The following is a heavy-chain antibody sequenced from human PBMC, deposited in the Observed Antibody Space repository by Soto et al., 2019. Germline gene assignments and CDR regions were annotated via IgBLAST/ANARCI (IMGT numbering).Heavy chain of an antibody. CDR1: GFTFTTYA. Sequence: GGSLRLSCAASGFTFTTYAMRWVRQAPGKGLEWVSAISASGDITYYADSVKGRFTISRDSSKNTLYLQMNGLRAEDTAIYYYVRQQNRPRVGAAWGQGAHVPVSS. D-gene: IGHD3-16*01. CDR3: VRQQNRPRVGAA. CDR2: ISASGDIT. V-gene: IGHV3-23*01. J-gene: IGHJ5*02.